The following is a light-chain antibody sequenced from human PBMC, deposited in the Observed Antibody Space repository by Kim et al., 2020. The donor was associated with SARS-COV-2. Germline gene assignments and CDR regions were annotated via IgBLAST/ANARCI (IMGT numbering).Light chain of an antibody. Sequence: ELVSTQSPGTLSLYPGERATLSCKASQSLSTSYLAWYQLKPGQAPSILIYGASSRATGIPNRFRGSGSGTDFTLTISRLEPEDFAMYYCQQDRSSPASFGGGTKVDIK. V-gene: IGKV3-20*01. J-gene: IGKJ4*01. CDR1: QSLSTSY. CDR3: QQDRSSPAS. CDR2: GAS.